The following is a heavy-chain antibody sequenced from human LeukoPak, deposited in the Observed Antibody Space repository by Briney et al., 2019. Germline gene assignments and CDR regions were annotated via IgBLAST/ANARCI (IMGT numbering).Heavy chain of an antibody. J-gene: IGHJ4*02. V-gene: IGHV3-23*01. Sequence: GGSLRLSCAASGFTFSSYAMNWVRQAPGKGLEWVSGISGSGVSTYYADSVKGRFTFSRDNSKNTLYLQMNSLRDEDTAVYYCARGGQGNWPTPFDYWGQGTLVTVSS. CDR1: GFTFSSYA. CDR2: ISGSGVST. D-gene: IGHD1-1*01. CDR3: ARGGQGNWPTPFDY.